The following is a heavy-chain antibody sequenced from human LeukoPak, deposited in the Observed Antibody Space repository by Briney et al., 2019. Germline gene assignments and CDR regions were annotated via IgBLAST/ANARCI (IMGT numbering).Heavy chain of an antibody. CDR1: GGSISSNDW. CDR3: ARANYDFWSGPNY. J-gene: IGHJ4*02. V-gene: IGHV4-39*01. CDR2: IYYSGST. Sequence: SETLSLTCALSGGSISSNDWWSWVRQPPGKGLEWIGSIYYSGSTYYNPSLKSRVTISVDTSKNQFSLKLSSVTAADTAVYYCARANYDFWSGPNYWGQGTLVTVSS. D-gene: IGHD3-3*01.